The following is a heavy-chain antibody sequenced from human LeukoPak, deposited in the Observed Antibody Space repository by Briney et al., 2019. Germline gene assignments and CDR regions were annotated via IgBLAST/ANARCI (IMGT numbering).Heavy chain of an antibody. J-gene: IGHJ4*02. CDR1: GFTFSSYA. CDR3: AKVRYDNMYYFDY. D-gene: IGHD1-1*01. V-gene: IGHV3-30*04. Sequence: PGGSPRLSCAASGFTFSSYAMHWVRQAPGKGLEWVAVISYDGSNKYYADSVKGRFTISRDNSKNTLYLQMNSLRAEDTAVYYCAKVRYDNMYYFDYWGQGTLVTVSS. CDR2: ISYDGSNK.